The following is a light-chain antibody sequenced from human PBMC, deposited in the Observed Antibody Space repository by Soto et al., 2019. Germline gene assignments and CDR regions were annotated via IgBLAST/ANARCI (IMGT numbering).Light chain of an antibody. CDR3: QSYDSSLSGHVV. CDR2: GNS. CDR1: SSNIGAGYD. V-gene: IGLV1-40*01. Sequence: QSVLTQPPSVSGAPGQRVTISCTGSSSNIGAGYDVHWYQQLPGTAPKLLIYGNSNRPSGVPDRFSGSKSGTSASLAITGLQAEDEAEDYCQSYDSSLSGHVVFGGGTKVTVL. J-gene: IGLJ2*01.